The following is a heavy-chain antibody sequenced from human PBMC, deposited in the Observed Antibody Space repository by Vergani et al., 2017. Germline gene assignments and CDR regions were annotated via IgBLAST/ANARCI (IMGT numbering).Heavy chain of an antibody. CDR2: INHSGST. CDR3: AVNTGSEYSSSLSVIGI. CDR1: GFTFDDYA. D-gene: IGHD6-6*01. Sequence: VQLVESGGGLVQPGRSLRLSCAASGFTFDDYAMHWVRQAPGKGLEWSGEINHSGSTNYNPSLKSRVTISVDTSKNQFSLKLSSVTAADTAVYYCAVNTGSEYSSSLSVIGIWGQGTMVTVSS. V-gene: IGHV4-34*08. J-gene: IGHJ3*02.